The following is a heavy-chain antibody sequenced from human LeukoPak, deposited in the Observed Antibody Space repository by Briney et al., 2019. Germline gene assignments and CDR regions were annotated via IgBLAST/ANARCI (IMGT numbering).Heavy chain of an antibody. CDR1: GGSISSGGYS. CDR3: ARDQGAWFDP. J-gene: IGHJ5*02. D-gene: IGHD3-16*01. CDR2: IYHSGST. Sequence: PSETLSLTCAVSGGSISSGGYSWSWIRQPPGKGLEWIGYIYHSGSTYYNPSLKSRVTISVDRSKNQFSLKLSSVTAADTAVYYCARDQGAWFDPWGQGTLVTVSS. V-gene: IGHV4-30-2*01.